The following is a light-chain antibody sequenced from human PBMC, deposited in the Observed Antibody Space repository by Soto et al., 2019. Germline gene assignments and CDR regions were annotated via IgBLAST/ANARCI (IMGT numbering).Light chain of an antibody. CDR2: DAS. Sequence: IQMTQSPSTLSASVGDRVTITCQASQTISTLLAWYQHRPGKAPNLLIYDASSLGSGVPSRFSGSGSGTEFTITISRLQPDDAATYYCQQYSSLVTFGQGTKLEI. V-gene: IGKV1-5*01. J-gene: IGKJ2*01. CDR1: QTISTL. CDR3: QQYSSLVT.